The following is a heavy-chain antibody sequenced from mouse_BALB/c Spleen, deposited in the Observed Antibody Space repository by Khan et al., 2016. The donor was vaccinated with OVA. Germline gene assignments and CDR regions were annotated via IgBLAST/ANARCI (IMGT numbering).Heavy chain of an antibody. V-gene: IGHV9-3-1*01. Sequence: QIQLVQSGPEVKKPGETVKISCKASGYSFTNYGMNWVRQAPGKGLKWMGWINTYTGEPTYADDFKGRFAFSLETSASTAYLQINNLKNEDTATXFCGSGGYCSFDVWGAGTTVTVSS. CDR1: GYSFTNYG. D-gene: IGHD1-1*02. CDR2: INTYTGEP. J-gene: IGHJ1*01. CDR3: GSGGYCSFDV.